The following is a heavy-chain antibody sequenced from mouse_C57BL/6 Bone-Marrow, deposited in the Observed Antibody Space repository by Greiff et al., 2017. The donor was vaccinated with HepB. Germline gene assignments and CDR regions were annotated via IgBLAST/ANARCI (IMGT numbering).Heavy chain of an antibody. J-gene: IGHJ2*01. CDR1: GYTFTSYG. CDR3: ARYNSNYLYYFDY. V-gene: IGHV1-81*01. D-gene: IGHD2-5*01. Sequence: VKLMESGAELARPGASVKLSCKASGYTFTSYGISWVKQRTGQGLEWIGEIYPRSGNTYYNEKFKGKATLTADKSSSTAYMELRSLTSEDSAVYFCARYNSNYLYYFDYWGQGTTLTVSS. CDR2: IYPRSGNT.